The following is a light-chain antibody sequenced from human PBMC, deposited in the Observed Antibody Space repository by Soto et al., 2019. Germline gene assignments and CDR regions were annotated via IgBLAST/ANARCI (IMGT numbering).Light chain of an antibody. J-gene: IGKJ4*01. CDR1: QSVSSY. CDR2: DAS. V-gene: IGKV3-11*01. Sequence: EIVLTQSPATLSLSPGERATLSCRASQSVSSYLAWYQQKPGQAPRLLIYDASNRATGIPARFSGSGSGTDFTLTISSLEPEDFSVYDCQQRSNWPPLTVGGGTKVEIK. CDR3: QQRSNWPPLT.